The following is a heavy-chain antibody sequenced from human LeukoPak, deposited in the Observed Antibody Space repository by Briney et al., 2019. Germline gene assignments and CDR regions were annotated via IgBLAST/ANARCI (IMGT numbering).Heavy chain of an antibody. CDR2: IRYDGSNK. CDR1: GFTFSSYG. Sequence: GGSLRLSCAASGFTFSSYGMHWVRQAPGKGLEWVAFIRYDGSNKYYADSVKGRFTISRDNSKNTLYLQMNSLRAEDTAVYYCAKDQSRQWLGNYYYYGMDVWGQGTTVTVSS. D-gene: IGHD6-19*01. V-gene: IGHV3-30*02. CDR3: AKDQSRQWLGNYYYYGMDV. J-gene: IGHJ6*02.